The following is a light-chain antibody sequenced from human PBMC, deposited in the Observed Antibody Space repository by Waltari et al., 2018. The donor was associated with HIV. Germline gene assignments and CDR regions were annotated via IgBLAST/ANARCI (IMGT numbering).Light chain of an antibody. J-gene: IGLJ1*01. Sequence: QSALTQPASVSGSPGKSITIPCTGTSSDVGSYNVVSWYQQHPGKAPKLMIYEVNKRPAGVSNRFSGSKSGNTASLTISGLQAEDEADYHCCSYAGSSTHVFGTGTKVTVL. CDR1: SSDVGSYNV. CDR2: EVN. V-gene: IGLV2-23*02. CDR3: CSYAGSSTHV.